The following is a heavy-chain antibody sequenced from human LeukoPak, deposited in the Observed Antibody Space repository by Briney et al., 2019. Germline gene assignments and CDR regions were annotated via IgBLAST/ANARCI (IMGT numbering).Heavy chain of an antibody. V-gene: IGHV1-18*01. CDR1: GYTYTTYG. J-gene: IGHJ4*02. CDR3: ARDKAVYYGSGLRLDY. Sequence: ASVKVSCKASGYTYTTYGITWVRQAPGQGPEWMGWISAYNGDTNYAQKLQGRVTMTTDTSTNTAYMELRSLRSDGTAVYYCARDKAVYYGSGLRLDYWGQGTLVTVSS. CDR2: ISAYNGDT. D-gene: IGHD3-10*01.